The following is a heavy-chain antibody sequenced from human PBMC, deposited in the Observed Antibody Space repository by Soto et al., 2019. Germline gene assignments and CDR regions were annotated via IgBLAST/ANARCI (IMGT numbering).Heavy chain of an antibody. CDR1: GGSFSGYY. D-gene: IGHD6-13*01. V-gene: IGHV4-34*01. J-gene: IGHJ5*02. CDR3: ARGPRGVAAALDRYDWFVP. Sequence: QVQLQQWGAGLLKPSETLSLTCAVYGGSFSGYYWSWIRQPPGKGLEWIGEMNHSGSTNYNPSLKGRVTLSADTSKNPFSLKRSSVTAADTAVYYCARGPRGVAAALDRYDWFVPWRQGTLVTVSS. CDR2: MNHSGST.